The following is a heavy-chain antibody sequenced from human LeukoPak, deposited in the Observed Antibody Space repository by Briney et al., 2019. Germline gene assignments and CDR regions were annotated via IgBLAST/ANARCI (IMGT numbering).Heavy chain of an antibody. J-gene: IGHJ5*02. CDR3: ATEGSKSRYFDWLQT. Sequence: ASVKVSCKVSGYTLTELSMHWVRQGPGKGLEWMGGFDPEDAETIYAQKFQGRVTLTEDTSTDTAYMELSSLRSEDTAVYYCATEGSKSRYFDWLQTWGQGTLVTVSS. D-gene: IGHD3-9*01. CDR2: FDPEDAET. CDR1: GYTLTELS. V-gene: IGHV1-24*01.